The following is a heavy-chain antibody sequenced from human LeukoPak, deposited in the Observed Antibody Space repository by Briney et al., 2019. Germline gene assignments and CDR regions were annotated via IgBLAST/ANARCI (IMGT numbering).Heavy chain of an antibody. J-gene: IGHJ3*02. Sequence: GGSLRLSCAASGFTFSNYWMHWVRQAPGKGLEWVSGISWNSGSIGYADSVKGRFTISRDNAKNSLYLQMNSLRAEDTALYYCAKDISLAPFDAFDIWGQGTMVTVSS. V-gene: IGHV3-9*01. CDR1: GFTFSNYW. CDR3: AKDISLAPFDAFDI. CDR2: ISWNSGSI.